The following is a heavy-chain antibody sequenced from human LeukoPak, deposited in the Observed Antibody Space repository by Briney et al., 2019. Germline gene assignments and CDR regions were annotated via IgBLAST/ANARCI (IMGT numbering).Heavy chain of an antibody. CDR2: ISGSGGST. CDR1: GFTFSSYA. J-gene: IGHJ6*02. CDR3: AKAEDYDFWSGYYRDYYYYGMDV. D-gene: IGHD3-3*01. Sequence: GGSLRLSCAASGFTFSSYAMSWVRQAPGKGLEWVSAISGSGGSTYYADSVKGRFTISRDNSKNTLYLQVNSLRAEDTAVYYCAKAEDYDFWSGYYRDYYYYGMDVWGQGTTVTVSS. V-gene: IGHV3-23*01.